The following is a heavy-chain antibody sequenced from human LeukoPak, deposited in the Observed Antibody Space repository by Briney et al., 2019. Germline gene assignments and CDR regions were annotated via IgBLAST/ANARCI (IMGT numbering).Heavy chain of an antibody. Sequence: PGGSLRLSCAASGFTFNSYNMNWVRQAPGKGLEWVSYISSSSTIYYADSVKGRFTISRDSAKTSLFLQMNSLRDEDTAVYYCARAYSSSSGRDAFGSWGLGTLVTVSS. J-gene: IGHJ3*02. V-gene: IGHV3-48*02. CDR1: GFTFNSYN. D-gene: IGHD6-6*01. CDR2: ISSSSTI. CDR3: ARAYSSSSGRDAFGS.